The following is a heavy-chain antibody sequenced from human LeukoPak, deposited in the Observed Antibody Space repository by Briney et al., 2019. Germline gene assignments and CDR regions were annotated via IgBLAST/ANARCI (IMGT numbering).Heavy chain of an antibody. CDR2: ISAYNGNT. Sequence: ASVKVSCKASGYTFTSYGISWVRQAPGQGLEWMGWISAYNGNTNYAQKLQGRVTMTTDTSTSTAYMEQRSLRSDDTAVYYCARLSTDSSGYYYVWWFDPWGQGTLVTVSS. V-gene: IGHV1-18*01. J-gene: IGHJ5*02. CDR1: GYTFTSYG. D-gene: IGHD3-22*01. CDR3: ARLSTDSSGYYYVWWFDP.